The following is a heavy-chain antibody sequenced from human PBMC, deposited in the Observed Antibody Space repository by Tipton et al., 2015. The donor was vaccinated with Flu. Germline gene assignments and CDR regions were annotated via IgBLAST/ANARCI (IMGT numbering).Heavy chain of an antibody. CDR2: IYSGGST. CDR3: ARDLNWGYSNSWFDP. Sequence: SLRLSCAASGFTVSSNYMSWVRQAPGKGLEWVSVIYSGGSTYYADSVKGRFTISRDNSKNTLYLQMNSLRAEDTAVYYCARDLNWGYSNSWFDPWGQGTLVTVSS. CDR1: GFTVSSNY. D-gene: IGHD4-11*01. J-gene: IGHJ5*02. V-gene: IGHV3-66*01.